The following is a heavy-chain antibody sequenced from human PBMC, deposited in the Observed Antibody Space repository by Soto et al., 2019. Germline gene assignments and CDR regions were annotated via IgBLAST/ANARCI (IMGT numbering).Heavy chain of an antibody. D-gene: IGHD6-13*01. J-gene: IGHJ3*02. CDR2: IYYSGST. CDR3: ARDRSGSSSWYHRAFDI. V-gene: IGHV4-30-4*01. Sequence: SETLSLTCTVSGASISSGDYFWSWIRQSPGKGLEWIGYIYYSGSTYYNPSLKSRVTISVDTSKNQFSLKLSSVTAADTAVYYCARDRSGSSSWYHRAFDIWGQGTMVTVSS. CDR1: GASISSGDYF.